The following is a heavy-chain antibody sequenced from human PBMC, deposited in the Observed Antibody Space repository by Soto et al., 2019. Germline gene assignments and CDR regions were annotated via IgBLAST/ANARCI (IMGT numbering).Heavy chain of an antibody. CDR1: GGTFSSYA. CDR3: ARDGRYNWNFGPDQRYYFDY. D-gene: IGHD1-7*01. Sequence: ASVKVSCKASGGTFSSYAISWVRQAPGQGLEWMGGIIPIFGTANYAQKFQGRVTITADESTSTAYMELSSLRSEDTAVYYCARDGRYNWNFGPDQRYYFDYWGQGTLVTVSS. V-gene: IGHV1-69*13. CDR2: IIPIFGTA. J-gene: IGHJ4*02.